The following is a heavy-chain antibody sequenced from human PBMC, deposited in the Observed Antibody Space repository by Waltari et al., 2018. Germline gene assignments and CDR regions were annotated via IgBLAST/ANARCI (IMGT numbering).Heavy chain of an antibody. CDR2: IYHSGST. CDR1: GGSISSSNW. Sequence: QVQLQESGPGLVKPSGTLSLTCAVSGGSISSSNWWSGVRQPPGKGLEWIGEIYHSGSTNYNPSLKSRVTISVDKSKNQFSLKLSSVTAADTAVYYCARGHSSSWPGYYYYGMDVWGQGTTVTVSS. D-gene: IGHD6-13*01. J-gene: IGHJ6*02. V-gene: IGHV4-4*02. CDR3: ARGHSSSWPGYYYYGMDV.